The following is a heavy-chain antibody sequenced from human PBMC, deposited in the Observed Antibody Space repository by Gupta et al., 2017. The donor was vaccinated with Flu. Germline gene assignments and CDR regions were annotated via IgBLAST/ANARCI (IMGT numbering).Heavy chain of an antibody. V-gene: IGHV3-15*01. CDR2: IKSNIDDGST. J-gene: IGHJ4*02. CDR1: AW. D-gene: IGHD6-13*01. Sequence: AWMSWVRQAPGKGLEWVARIKSNIDDGSTDYAAAVKGRFTISRDDSENTLYLQMNSLKTEDTAMYYCVTYSSRWFWRFDYWGQGTLVTVSS. CDR3: VTYSSRWFWRFDY.